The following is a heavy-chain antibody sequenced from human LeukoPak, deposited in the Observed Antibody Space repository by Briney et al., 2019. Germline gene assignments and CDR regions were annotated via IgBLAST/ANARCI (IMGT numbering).Heavy chain of an antibody. Sequence: SETLSLTCTVSGGSISSYYWSWIRQPPGKGLEWIGYIYYSGSTNYNPSLKSRVTISVDTSKNQFSLKLSSVTAADTAVYYRARGEMATINPVLDYWGQGTLVTVSS. D-gene: IGHD5-24*01. CDR1: GGSISSYY. CDR3: ARGEMATINPVLDY. J-gene: IGHJ4*02. V-gene: IGHV4-59*12. CDR2: IYYSGST.